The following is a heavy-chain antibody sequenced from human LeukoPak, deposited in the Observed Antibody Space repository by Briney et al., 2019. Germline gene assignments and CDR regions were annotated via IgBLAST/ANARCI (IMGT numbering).Heavy chain of an antibody. V-gene: IGHV3-30*03. CDR2: ISYDGSNK. D-gene: IGHD2-2*01. CDR1: GFTFSSYG. J-gene: IGHJ4*02. Sequence: GGSLRLSCAASGFTFSSYGMHWVRQAPGKGLEWVAAISYDGSNKYYADSVKGRFTISRDNSKNTLYLQMNSLRAEDTAVYYCAAAMSVYFDYWGQGTLVTVSS. CDR3: AAAMSVYFDY.